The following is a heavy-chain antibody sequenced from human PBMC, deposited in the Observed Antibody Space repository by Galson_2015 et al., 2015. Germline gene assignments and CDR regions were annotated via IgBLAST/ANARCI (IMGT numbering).Heavy chain of an antibody. D-gene: IGHD6-13*01. CDR3: AKTTGAAGSSWYMDA. CDR1: AFAFSTYE. J-gene: IGHJ6*03. CDR2: ITSTGDTT. Sequence: SLRLSCAASAFAFSTYEMNWIRQAPGKGLEWVSYITSTGDTTYYADSVKGRFTVSRDNAKNSLFLQMNSLRAEDTALYYCAKTTGAAGSSWYMDAWGKGTTVTVSS. V-gene: IGHV3-48*03.